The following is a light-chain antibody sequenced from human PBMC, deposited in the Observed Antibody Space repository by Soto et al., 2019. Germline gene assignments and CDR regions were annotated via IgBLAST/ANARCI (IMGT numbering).Light chain of an antibody. J-gene: IGKJ1*01. CDR3: QQYGESPWT. Sequence: IVLTQSPGTLSLSPGERATLSCGASQSVGSTYLAWYQQKPGQAPRLLIYGVSSRATGIPDRFSGSGSGTDFTLTISRLEPEDFAVYYCQQYGESPWTFGQGTKVDIK. CDR2: GVS. CDR1: QSVGSTY. V-gene: IGKV3-20*01.